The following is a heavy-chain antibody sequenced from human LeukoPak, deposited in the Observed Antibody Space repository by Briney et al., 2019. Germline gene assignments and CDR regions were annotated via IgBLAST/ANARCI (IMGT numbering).Heavy chain of an antibody. CDR3: AKAKWELLYHFDY. CDR2: IDTDGSDT. D-gene: IGHD1-26*01. Sequence: PGGSLRLSCAASGFTFSSYWMHWVRQAPGKGLVWVSRIDTDGSDTTYADSVRGRFTISRDNAKNTLYLQQNSLRGEDTAVYYCAKAKWELLYHFDYWGQGTLVTVSS. V-gene: IGHV3-74*01. J-gene: IGHJ4*02. CDR1: GFTFSSYW.